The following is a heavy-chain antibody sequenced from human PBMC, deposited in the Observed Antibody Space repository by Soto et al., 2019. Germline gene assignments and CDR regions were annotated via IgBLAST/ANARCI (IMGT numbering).Heavy chain of an antibody. CDR3: ARQEAARSSFDY. CDR1: GDSISSGDYY. Sequence: SETLSLTCTVSGDSISSGDYYWSWIRQPPGKGLEWIGYIYYSGSTYYNPSLKSRVTISVDTSKNQFSLKLSSVTAADTAVYYCARQEAARSSFDYWGQGTLVTVSS. CDR2: IYYSGST. J-gene: IGHJ4*02. V-gene: IGHV4-30-4*01. D-gene: IGHD6-6*01.